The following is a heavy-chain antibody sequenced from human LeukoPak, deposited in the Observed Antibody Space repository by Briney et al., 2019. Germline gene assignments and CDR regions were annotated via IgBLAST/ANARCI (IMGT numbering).Heavy chain of an antibody. D-gene: IGHD3-10*01. CDR3: TTGFGKFVFDVGGIGIDY. V-gene: IGHV3-15*01. CDR2: IKSKNDGGTT. Sequence: KTAGSLRLSCAASGFTFSNAWMSWVRQAPGKGLEWVGRIKSKNDGGTTDYAARVEGRFTISRDDSKNTLYLQMNSLKTEDTAVYYCTTGFGKFVFDVGGIGIDYWGQETLVTVSS. J-gene: IGHJ4*02. CDR1: GFTFSNAW.